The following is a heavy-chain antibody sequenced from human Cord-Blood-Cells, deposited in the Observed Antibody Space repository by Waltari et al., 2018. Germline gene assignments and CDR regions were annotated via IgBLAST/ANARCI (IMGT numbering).Heavy chain of an antibody. Sequence: QVQLQASGPGLVKPSQTLSLTRTVSVGPFPTNSWTSYRQPAGKGLAGMGRISTSVSTNYNPSLKSRVTKSGDTSKNQFSRKLSSVTAADTAVYYCARGTGTDYYYYMDVWGKGTTVTVSS. CDR3: ARGTGTDYYYYMDV. CDR2: ISTSVST. CDR1: VGPFPTNS. D-gene: IGHD3-10*01. V-gene: IGHV4-4*07. J-gene: IGHJ6*03.